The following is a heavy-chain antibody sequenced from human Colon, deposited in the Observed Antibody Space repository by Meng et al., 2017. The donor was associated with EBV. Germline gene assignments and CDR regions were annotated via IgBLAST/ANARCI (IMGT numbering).Heavy chain of an antibody. D-gene: IGHD6-19*01. CDR3: GTLKYTSGFYGPAY. V-gene: IGHV7-4-1*02. CDR2: ISTNTGNP. J-gene: IGHJ4*02. CDR1: GYTFTRYP. Sequence: VQFVQSGFELKKPGASVKVSRNASGYTFTRYPMNWVRQAPGQGLEWMGWISTNTGNPTYAQGFTGRFVYSVDTSVSTAYLQISSLKAEDTAVYYCGTLKYTSGFYGPAYWGQGALVTVSS.